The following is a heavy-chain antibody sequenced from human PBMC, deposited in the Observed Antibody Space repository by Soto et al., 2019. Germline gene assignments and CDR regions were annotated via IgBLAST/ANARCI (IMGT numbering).Heavy chain of an antibody. Sequence: SETLSLTCSISGGSLSGYYWTWTRQPPGKGLEWIGYIYYAGTTTYNPSLKNRVTISLDTPKNHFSLKMDSVTAADTAVYYCTRLGGFYQALDSWGQGVLVTVSS. D-gene: IGHD3-22*01. J-gene: IGHJ4*02. CDR1: GGSLSGYY. CDR3: TRLGGFYQALDS. CDR2: IYYAGTT. V-gene: IGHV4-59*08.